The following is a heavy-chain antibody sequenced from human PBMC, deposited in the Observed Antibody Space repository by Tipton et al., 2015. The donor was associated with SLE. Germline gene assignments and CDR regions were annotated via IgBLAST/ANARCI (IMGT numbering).Heavy chain of an antibody. CDR3: VRQRLWSDY. J-gene: IGHJ4*02. CDR1: GGSITAYY. V-gene: IGHV4-39*01. CDR2: IYYSGST. D-gene: IGHD2-21*01. Sequence: TLSLTCSVSGGSITAYYWCWIRQAPGKGLGWIGSIYYSGSTYYNPSLRSRVTISIDTSKSHFSLKLTSVTATDTAVYYCVRQRLWSDYWGQGNLVTVSS.